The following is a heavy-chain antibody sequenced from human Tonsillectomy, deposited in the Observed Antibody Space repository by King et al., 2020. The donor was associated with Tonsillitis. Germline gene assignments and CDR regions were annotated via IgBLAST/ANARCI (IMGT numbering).Heavy chain of an antibody. J-gene: IGHJ4*02. CDR2: IGEDGSER. V-gene: IGHV3-7*01. CDR1: GLTFSRRW. Sequence: VQPVESGGGLVQPGGSVRLSCAASGLTFSRRWMSWVRQAPGKGLEWVANIGEDGSERHYGDSVRGRFTISRDNAKNSLYLQMNSLRAEDTAVYYCASGPTYYYDGSGYSYFDYWGQGTLVTVSS. CDR3: ASGPTYYYDGSGYSYFDY. D-gene: IGHD3-22*01.